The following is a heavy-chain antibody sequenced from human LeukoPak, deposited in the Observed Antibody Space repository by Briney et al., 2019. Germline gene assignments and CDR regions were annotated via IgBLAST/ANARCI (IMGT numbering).Heavy chain of an antibody. Sequence: PGGSLRLSCAASGFTLSSYEMNWVRQAPGKGLEWGSYISSSGSTIYYADSVKGRFTISRDNAKNSLYLQMNSLRAEDTAVYYCAREPYDSSGYHSEYFDYWGQGTLVTVSS. CDR3: AREPYDSSGYHSEYFDY. D-gene: IGHD3-22*01. CDR2: ISSSGSTI. CDR1: GFTLSSYE. V-gene: IGHV3-48*03. J-gene: IGHJ4*02.